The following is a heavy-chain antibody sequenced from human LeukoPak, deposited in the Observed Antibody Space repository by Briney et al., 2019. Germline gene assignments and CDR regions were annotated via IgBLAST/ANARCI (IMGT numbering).Heavy chain of an antibody. J-gene: IGHJ6*03. CDR2: IYYSGST. D-gene: IGHD6-13*01. CDR1: GGSISSSSYY. Sequence: SETLSLTCTVSGGSISSSSYYWGWIRQPPGKGLEWIGSIYYSGSTYYNPSLKSRVTISVDTSKNQFSLKLSSVTAADTAVYYCARESGIAAAGTPYYYYMDVWGKGTTVTIS. CDR3: ARESGIAAAGTPYYYYMDV. V-gene: IGHV4-39*07.